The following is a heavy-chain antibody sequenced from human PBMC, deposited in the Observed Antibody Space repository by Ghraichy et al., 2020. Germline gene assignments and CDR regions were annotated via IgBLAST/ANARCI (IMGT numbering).Heavy chain of an antibody. V-gene: IGHV4-59*08. J-gene: IGHJ4*02. D-gene: IGHD3-3*01. CDR1: GGSISSYY. CDR3: ARYSTFWSATKCFDY. CDR2: IYYSGST. Sequence: SETLSLTCTVSGGSISSYYWSWIRQPPGKGLEWIGYIYYSGSTNYNPSLKSRVTISVDTSKNQFSLKLSSVTAADTAVYYCARYSTFWSATKCFDYWGQGTLVTVSS.